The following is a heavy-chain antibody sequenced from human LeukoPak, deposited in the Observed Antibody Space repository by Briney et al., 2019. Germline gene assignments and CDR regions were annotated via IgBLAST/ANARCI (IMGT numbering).Heavy chain of an antibody. Sequence: PGGSLRLSCAASGFTFSSYGMHWVRQAPGKGLEWVAVISYDGSNKYYADSVKGRFTISRDNAKNSLYLQMNSLRAEDTAVYYCARGLFRGAFDIWGQGTMVTVSS. D-gene: IGHD3-10*01. CDR3: ARGLFRGAFDI. CDR1: GFTFSSYG. J-gene: IGHJ3*02. CDR2: ISYDGSNK. V-gene: IGHV3-30*03.